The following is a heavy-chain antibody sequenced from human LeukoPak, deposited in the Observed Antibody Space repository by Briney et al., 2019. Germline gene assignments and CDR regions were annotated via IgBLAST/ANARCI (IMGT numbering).Heavy chain of an antibody. J-gene: IGHJ4*02. Sequence: RASVKVSCKASGYTFTNYGISWVRQMPGKGLEWMGIIYPGDSDTRYSPSFQGQVTISADKSIGTAYLQWSSLKASDTAMYYCASVSGSYRSFDYWGQGTLVTVSS. CDR1: GYTFTNYG. CDR2: IYPGDSDT. D-gene: IGHD1-26*01. CDR3: ASVSGSYRSFDY. V-gene: IGHV5-51*01.